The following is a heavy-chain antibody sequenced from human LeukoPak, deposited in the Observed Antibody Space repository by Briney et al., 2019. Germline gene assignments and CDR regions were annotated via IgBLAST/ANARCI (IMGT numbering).Heavy chain of an antibody. J-gene: IGHJ4*02. D-gene: IGHD3-10*02. V-gene: IGHV1-2*04. Sequence: ASVKVSCKASGYTFTDYYMYWVRQAPGQGLEWMGLINPNSGGTNYAQKFQGWVTMTRDTSISTAYMELSRLRSDDTAVYYCARGITAFEGNYFDYWGQGTLVTVSS. CDR3: ARGITAFEGNYFDY. CDR2: INPNSGGT. CDR1: GYTFTDYY.